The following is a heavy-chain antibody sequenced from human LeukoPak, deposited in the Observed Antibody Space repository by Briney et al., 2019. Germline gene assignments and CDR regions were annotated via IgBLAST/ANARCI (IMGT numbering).Heavy chain of an antibody. D-gene: IGHD2-2*02. CDR1: GFTFSSYG. Sequence: GGSLRLSCAASGFTFSSYGMHWVRQAPGKGLEWAAFIRYDGSNKYYADSVKGRFTISRDNSKNTLYLQMNSLRAEDTAVYYCAKVALYCSSTSCYRGEAYYFDYWGQGTLVTVSS. V-gene: IGHV3-30*02. CDR3: AKVALYCSSTSCYRGEAYYFDY. CDR2: IRYDGSNK. J-gene: IGHJ4*02.